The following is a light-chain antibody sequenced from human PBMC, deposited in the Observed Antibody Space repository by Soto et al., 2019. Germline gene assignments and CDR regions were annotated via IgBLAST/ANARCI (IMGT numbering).Light chain of an antibody. CDR2: DVS. V-gene: IGKV3-15*01. CDR3: QQYNNWPFS. Sequence: EIVMTQSPATLSVSPGERATLSCRAGQGVTTNFAWYQQKSGQSPRLLIYDVSIRATGVPARFSGTGSETDFTLTISGLQSEDSAVYFGQQYNNWPFSFGQGTRLEIK. CDR1: QGVTTN. J-gene: IGKJ5*01.